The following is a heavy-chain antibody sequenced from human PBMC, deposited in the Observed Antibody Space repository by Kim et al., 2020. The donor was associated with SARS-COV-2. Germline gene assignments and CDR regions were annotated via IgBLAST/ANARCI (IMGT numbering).Heavy chain of an antibody. V-gene: IGHV3-7*01. Sequence: GGSLRLSCAASGFTFSSYWMSWVRQAPGKGLEWVANIKQDGSEKYYVDSVKGRFTISRDNAKNSLYLQMNSLRAEDTAVYYCARDLESRYSYGSVFPWERPLDYYYCMDVWGQVTTVTVSS. CDR3: ARDLESRYSYGSVFPWERPLDYYYCMDV. CDR2: IKQDGSEK. CDR1: GFTFSSYW. J-gene: IGHJ6*02. D-gene: IGHD5-18*01.